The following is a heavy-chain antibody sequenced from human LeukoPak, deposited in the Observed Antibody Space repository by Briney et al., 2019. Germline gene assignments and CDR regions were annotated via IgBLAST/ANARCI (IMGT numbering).Heavy chain of an antibody. CDR3: ARVWYSSGWYHDY. V-gene: IGHV4-59*01. J-gene: IGHJ4*02. Sequence: TSETLSLTCTVSGGSISSYYWSWIRQPPGKGLEWIGYIYYSGSTNYNPSLKSRVTISVDTSKNQFSLKLSSVTAADTAVYYCARVWYSSGWYHDYWGQGTLVTVSS. CDR1: GGSISSYY. D-gene: IGHD6-19*01. CDR2: IYYSGST.